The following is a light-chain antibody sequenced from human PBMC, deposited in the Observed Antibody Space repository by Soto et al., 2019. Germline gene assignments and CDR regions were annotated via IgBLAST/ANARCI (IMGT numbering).Light chain of an antibody. V-gene: IGLV3-1*01. CDR1: KLGDKY. CDR3: QAWDSSPARV. Sequence: SYELTQPPSVSVSPRQTASITCSGDKLGDKYACWYQQKPGQSPVLVIYQDSKRPSGIPERFSGSNSGNTATLTISGTQAMDEADYYCQAWDSSPARVFGTGTKLTVL. CDR2: QDS. J-gene: IGLJ1*01.